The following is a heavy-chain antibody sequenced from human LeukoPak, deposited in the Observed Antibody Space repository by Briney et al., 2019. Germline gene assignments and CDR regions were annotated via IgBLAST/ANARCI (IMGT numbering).Heavy chain of an antibody. J-gene: IGHJ3*02. CDR3: ARTRSPGGAFDI. CDR1: GGPISSYY. Sequence: SETLSLTCTVSGGPISSYYWSWIRQPPGKGLEWIGYIYYSGSTNYNPSLKSRVTISVDTSKNQLSLKLSSVTAADTAVYYCARTRSPGGAFDIWGQGTMVTVSS. D-gene: IGHD3-10*01. CDR2: IYYSGST. V-gene: IGHV4-59*01.